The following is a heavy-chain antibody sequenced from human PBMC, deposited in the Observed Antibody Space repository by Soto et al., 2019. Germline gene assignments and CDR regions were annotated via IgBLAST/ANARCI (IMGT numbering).Heavy chain of an antibody. Sequence: SVKVSCKASGGTFSSYAISWVRQAPGQGLEWMGGIIPIFGTANYAQKFQGRVTITADESTSTAYMELSSLRSEDTAVYYCASLYYYDSSGYSHLARPHGMDVWGQGTTVTVSS. CDR2: IIPIFGTA. CDR1: GGTFSSYA. V-gene: IGHV1-69*13. CDR3: ASLYYYDSSGYSHLARPHGMDV. D-gene: IGHD3-22*01. J-gene: IGHJ6*02.